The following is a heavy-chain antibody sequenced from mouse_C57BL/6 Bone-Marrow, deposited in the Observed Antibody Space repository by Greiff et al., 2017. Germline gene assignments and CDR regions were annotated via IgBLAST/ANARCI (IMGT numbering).Heavy chain of an antibody. D-gene: IGHD2-3*01. J-gene: IGHJ2*01. Sequence: EVQLQQSGAELVRPGASVTLSCTASGFNIKDDYIHWVKQRPEQGLEWIGWIDPEIGDTEYASKFQGKATITSDTSSNTAYLQLSSLTSEDTAVYYCSSVDGNYFDFWGQGTPLTVAS. CDR1: GFNIKDDY. CDR3: SSVDGNYFDF. CDR2: IDPEIGDT. V-gene: IGHV14-4*01.